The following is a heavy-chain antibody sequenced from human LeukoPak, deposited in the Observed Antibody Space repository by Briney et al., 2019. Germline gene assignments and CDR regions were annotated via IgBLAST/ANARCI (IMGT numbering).Heavy chain of an antibody. CDR2: INTNTGNP. Sequence: ASVKVSCKASGYTFTSYAMNWVRQAPGQGLEWMGWINTNTGNPTYAQGFTGRFVFSLDTSVSTAYLQISSLKAEDTAVYYCARVGYDFWSGYSSRYYYYMDVWGKGTTVTVSS. J-gene: IGHJ6*03. CDR1: GYTFTSYA. D-gene: IGHD3-3*01. V-gene: IGHV7-4-1*02. CDR3: ARVGYDFWSGYSSRYYYYMDV.